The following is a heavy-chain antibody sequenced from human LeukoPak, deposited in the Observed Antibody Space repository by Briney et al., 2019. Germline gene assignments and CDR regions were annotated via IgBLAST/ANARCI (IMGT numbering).Heavy chain of an antibody. CDR2: ISSSSSYI. J-gene: IGHJ4*02. CDR3: ARASRSWYGIPDY. V-gene: IGHV3-21*01. Sequence: GGSLRLSCAASGFTFSSYSMNWVRQAPGEGLEWVSSISSSSSYIYYADSVKGRFTISRDNAKNSLYLQMNSLRAEDTAVYYCARASRSWYGIPDYWGQGTLVTVSS. D-gene: IGHD6-13*01. CDR1: GFTFSSYS.